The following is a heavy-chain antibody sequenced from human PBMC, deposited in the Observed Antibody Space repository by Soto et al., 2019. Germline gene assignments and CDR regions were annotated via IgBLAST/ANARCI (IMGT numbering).Heavy chain of an antibody. J-gene: IGHJ4*02. CDR2: IYYSGNT. CDR1: GGSISSYY. CDR3: ARAMVRGVLDY. D-gene: IGHD3-10*01. Sequence: PSETLSLTCTVSGGSISSYYWSWIRQPPGKGLEWIGYIYYSGNTYYNPSLKSRVTISVDTSKNQFSLKLSSVTAADTAVYYCARAMVRGVLDYWGQGTLVTVSS. V-gene: IGHV4-59*06.